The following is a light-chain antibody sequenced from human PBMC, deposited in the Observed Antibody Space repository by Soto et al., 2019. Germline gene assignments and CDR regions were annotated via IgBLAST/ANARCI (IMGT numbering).Light chain of an antibody. Sequence: DIQMTQSPSTLSASVGDRVTITCRASQSISDSLAWYQQKPGKAPYLLISDTSSLERGVPSRFSGSGSGTEFTLTISRMQPDAFEIYYCQQYTGYSRTLGQGTKMEIK. CDR3: QQYTGYSRT. CDR1: QSISDS. J-gene: IGKJ1*01. V-gene: IGKV1-5*01. CDR2: DTS.